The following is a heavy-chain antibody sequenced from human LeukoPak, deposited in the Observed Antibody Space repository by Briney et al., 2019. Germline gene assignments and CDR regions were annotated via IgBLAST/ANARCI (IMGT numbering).Heavy chain of an antibody. D-gene: IGHD6-6*01. J-gene: IGHJ4*02. CDR3: AKSRSSLLYYFDY. CDR1: GFTFSSYA. V-gene: IGHV3-23*01. Sequence: GGSLRLSCAASGFTFSSYAMSWVRQAPGKGLEWVSAISGSGGSTYYADSVEGRFTISRDNSKNTLYLQMNSLRAEDTAVYYCAKSRSSLLYYFDYWGQGTLVTVSS. CDR2: ISGSGGST.